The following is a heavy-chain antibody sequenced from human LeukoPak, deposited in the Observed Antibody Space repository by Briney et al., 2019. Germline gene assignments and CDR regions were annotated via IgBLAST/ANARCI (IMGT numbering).Heavy chain of an antibody. D-gene: IGHD5-12*01. CDR2: IYNTADYT. J-gene: IGHJ4*02. CDR1: GFTFSSYA. V-gene: IGHV3-23*01. CDR3: ARGALVATFYFDY. Sequence: GGSLRLSCAASGFTFSSYAMSWVRQAPGKGLEWVSGIYNTADYTFYTDSVKGRFTISRDNSKNTLYLQMNSLRDEDTAVYYCARGALVATFYFDYWGQGTLVTVSS.